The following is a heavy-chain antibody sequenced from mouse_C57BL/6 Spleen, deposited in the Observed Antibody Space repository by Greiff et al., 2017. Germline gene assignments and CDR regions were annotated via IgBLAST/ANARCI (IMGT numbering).Heavy chain of an antibody. Sequence: VQLQQSGAELVRPGASVKLSCKASGYTFTDYYINWVKQRPGQGLEWIARIYPGSGNTYYNEKFKGKATLTAEKSSSTAYMQLSSLTSEDSAVYFCARPGGSSPWFAYWGQGTLVTVSA. V-gene: IGHV1-76*01. D-gene: IGHD1-1*01. CDR2: IYPGSGNT. CDR1: GYTFTDYY. J-gene: IGHJ3*01. CDR3: ARPGGSSPWFAY.